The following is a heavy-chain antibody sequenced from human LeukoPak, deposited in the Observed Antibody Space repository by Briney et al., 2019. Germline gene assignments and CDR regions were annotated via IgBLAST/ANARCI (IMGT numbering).Heavy chain of an antibody. V-gene: IGHV3-23*01. Sequence: EGSLRPSCAASGFTFSSYAMSWVRQAPGKGLKWVSAISGSGGGTYYADSVKGRFTISRDNSKNTLYLQMDSLRAEDTAVYYCAKGRLGYSSSWYGHKFDYWGQGTLVTVSS. CDR2: ISGSGGGT. CDR3: AKGRLGYSSSWYGHKFDY. J-gene: IGHJ4*02. D-gene: IGHD6-13*01. CDR1: GFTFSSYA.